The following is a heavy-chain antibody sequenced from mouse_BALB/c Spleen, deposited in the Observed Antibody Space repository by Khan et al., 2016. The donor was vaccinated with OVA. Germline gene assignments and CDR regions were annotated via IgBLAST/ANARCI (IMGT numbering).Heavy chain of an antibody. V-gene: IGHV2-4-1*01. CDR2: IWSGGNT. CDR1: GFSLTTYG. J-gene: IGHJ3*01. Sequence: QVQLKESGPGLVQPTQSLSITCTVSGFSLTTYGVHWVRQSPGKGLEWLGVIWSGGNTDYNAPFISRLSINKDNSKSQVFFKMNSLQVDDTAIYCCARNSLRYDFAYWGQGTLVTVSA. D-gene: IGHD2-14*01. CDR3: ARNSLRYDFAY.